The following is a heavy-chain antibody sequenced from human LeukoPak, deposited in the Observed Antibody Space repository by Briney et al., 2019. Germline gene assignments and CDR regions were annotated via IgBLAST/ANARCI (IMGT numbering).Heavy chain of an antibody. V-gene: IGHV4-59*01. D-gene: IGHD3-16*01. CDR2: IYYSGNT. CDR3: ARGLRYLDY. CDR1: GGSISSYH. Sequence: SETLSLTCSVSGGSISSYHWSWIRQSPGKGLEWIGYIYYSGNTDYNPSLKGRVTISIDTSKNQFSLKLSSVTAADTAVYSCARGLRYLDYWGQGTLVTVSS. J-gene: IGHJ4*02.